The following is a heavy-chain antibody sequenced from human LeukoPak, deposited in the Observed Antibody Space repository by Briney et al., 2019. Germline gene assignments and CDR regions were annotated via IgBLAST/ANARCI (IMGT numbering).Heavy chain of an antibody. CDR2: ISYDGNSQ. D-gene: IGHD7-27*01. Sequence: GRSLTLSCAASGFTFSNYAIHWVRQAPGRGLEWVAAISYDGNSQHYGAPVKGRFTISRDNSKNTVYLQMNSLRTEDTAVYYCVRDGSSWGNFDYWGQGTLVSVSS. V-gene: IGHV3-30*03. J-gene: IGHJ4*02. CDR1: GFTFSNYA. CDR3: VRDGSSWGNFDY.